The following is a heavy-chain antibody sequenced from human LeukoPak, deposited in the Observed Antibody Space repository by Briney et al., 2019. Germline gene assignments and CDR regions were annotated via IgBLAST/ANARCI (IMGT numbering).Heavy chain of an antibody. Sequence: SETLSLTCTVSGGSVSSGSYYWSWIRQPTGKGLEWIGYIYYSGSTNYNPSLKSRVTISVDTSKNQFSLKLSSVTAADTAVYYRARSTYCSSTSCYRQNNWFDPWGQGTLVTVSS. V-gene: IGHV4-61*01. CDR1: GGSVSSGSYY. CDR2: IYYSGST. D-gene: IGHD2-2*02. CDR3: ARSTYCSSTSCYRQNNWFDP. J-gene: IGHJ5*02.